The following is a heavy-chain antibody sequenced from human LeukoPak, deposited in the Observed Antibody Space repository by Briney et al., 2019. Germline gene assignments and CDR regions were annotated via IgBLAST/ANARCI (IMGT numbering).Heavy chain of an antibody. Sequence: PSEILSLTCTVSGGSISSYYWSWIRQPAGKGLEWIGRIYTSGSTNYNPSLKSRVTMSVDTSKNQFSLKLSSVTAADTAVYYCARDCSSTSCYRAYAFDIWGQGTMVTVSS. J-gene: IGHJ3*02. CDR1: GGSISSYY. CDR3: ARDCSSTSCYRAYAFDI. D-gene: IGHD2-2*02. CDR2: IYTSGST. V-gene: IGHV4-4*07.